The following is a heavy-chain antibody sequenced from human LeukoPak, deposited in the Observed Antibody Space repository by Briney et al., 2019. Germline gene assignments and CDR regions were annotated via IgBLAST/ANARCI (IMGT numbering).Heavy chain of an antibody. CDR3: ARDSSSWEYWFDS. V-gene: IGHV3-33*01. D-gene: IGHD6-6*01. CDR1: GFTFSNYD. J-gene: IGHJ5*01. Sequence: GSLRLSCAASGFTFSNYDMHWVRQAPGKGLEWVAVIWYDESQKYYADSVKGRFTISRDTSKNTLYLQMNSLRVEDTAVYYCARDSSSWEYWFDSWGQGALVTVSS. CDR2: IWYDESQK.